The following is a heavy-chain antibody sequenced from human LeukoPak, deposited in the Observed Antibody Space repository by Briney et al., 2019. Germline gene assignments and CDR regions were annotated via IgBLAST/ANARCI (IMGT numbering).Heavy chain of an antibody. CDR2: IYYTGGT. CDR1: GGSISGHY. Sequence: SETLSLTCTVSGGSISGHYWSWIRQPPGKGLEWIGYIYYTGGTHYNPPLKSRVTISVDTSKNQFSLKLSSVTAADTAVYYCARGLRGRIAAAGTRAFDIWGQGTMVTVSS. V-gene: IGHV4-59*11. CDR3: ARGLRGRIAAAGTRAFDI. J-gene: IGHJ3*02. D-gene: IGHD6-13*01.